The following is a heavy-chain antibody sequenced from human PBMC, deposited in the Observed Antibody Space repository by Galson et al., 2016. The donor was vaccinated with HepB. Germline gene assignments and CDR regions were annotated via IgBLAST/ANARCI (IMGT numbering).Heavy chain of an antibody. CDR3: ARDSRRKPYSSSQGGLLDY. CDR1: GFTFSSYW. D-gene: IGHD6-13*01. Sequence: SLRLSCAASGFTFSSYWMSWVRQAPGKGLEWVANIKQDGSEKHYVDSVKGRFTISRDSAKNSLFLQMNSLRAEDTAVYYCARDSRRKPYSSSQGGLLDYWGQGTLVTVSS. CDR2: IKQDGSEK. J-gene: IGHJ4*02. V-gene: IGHV3-7*01.